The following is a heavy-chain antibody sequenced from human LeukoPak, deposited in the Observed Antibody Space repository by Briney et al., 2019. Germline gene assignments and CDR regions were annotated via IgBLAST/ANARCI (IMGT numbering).Heavy chain of an antibody. Sequence: GRSLRLSCAASGFTFSSYGMHWVRQAPGKGLEWVAVISYDGSNKYYADSVKGRFTISRDNSKNTLYLQMNSLRAEDTAVYYCAKSFYSSSSRYFQHWGQGTLVTVSS. D-gene: IGHD6-6*01. V-gene: IGHV3-30*18. CDR3: AKSFYSSSSRYFQH. CDR1: GFTFSSYG. J-gene: IGHJ1*01. CDR2: ISYDGSNK.